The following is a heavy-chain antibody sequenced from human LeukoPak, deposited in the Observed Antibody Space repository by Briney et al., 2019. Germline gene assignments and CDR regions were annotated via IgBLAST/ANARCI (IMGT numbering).Heavy chain of an antibody. D-gene: IGHD5-18*01. Sequence: PSETLSLTCAVYGGSFSGYYWNWIRQPPGKGLEWIGEINHSGSTNYSPSLKSRVTISVDRSKNQFSLKLSSVTAADTAVYYCARARHSPRYFDLWGRGTLVTVSS. CDR3: ARARHSPRYFDL. J-gene: IGHJ2*01. CDR1: GGSFSGYY. CDR2: INHSGST. V-gene: IGHV4-34*01.